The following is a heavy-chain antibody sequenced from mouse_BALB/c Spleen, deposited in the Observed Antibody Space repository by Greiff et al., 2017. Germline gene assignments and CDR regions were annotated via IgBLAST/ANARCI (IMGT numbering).Heavy chain of an antibody. CDR3: ARERVSTTAKAWCAY. J-gene: IGHJ3*01. CDR1: GFTFSDYY. D-gene: IGHD1-2*01. Sequence: EVKLVESGGGLVKPGGSLKLSCAASGFTFSDYYMSWVRQTPEKRLEWVATISDGGSYTYYPDSVKGRFTISRDNAKNNLYLQMSSLKSEDTAMLYCARERVSTTAKAWCAYWGQGTLVTVSA. V-gene: IGHV5-4*02. CDR2: ISDGGSYT.